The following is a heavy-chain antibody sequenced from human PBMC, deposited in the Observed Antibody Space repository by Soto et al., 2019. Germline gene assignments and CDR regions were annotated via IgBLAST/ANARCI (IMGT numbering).Heavy chain of an antibody. Sequence: GGSLRLSCAASGFTFSDYAMHWVRQAPGKGLEWVAVVSHDGRNTHYADSVKGRFTISRDNAKNSLYLQMNSLRAEDTAVYYCARAPPGYCSSTSCYGAPDYWGQGTLVTVSS. J-gene: IGHJ4*02. D-gene: IGHD2-2*01. CDR1: GFTFSDYA. V-gene: IGHV3-30*03. CDR2: VSHDGRNT. CDR3: ARAPPGYCSSTSCYGAPDY.